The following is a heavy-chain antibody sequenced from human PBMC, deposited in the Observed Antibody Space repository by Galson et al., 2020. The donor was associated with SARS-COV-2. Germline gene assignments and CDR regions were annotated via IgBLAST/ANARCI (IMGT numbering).Heavy chain of an antibody. CDR1: GFTFSDYY. D-gene: IGHD1-26*01. CDR2: ISSSSSYT. V-gene: IGHV3-11*05. Sequence: KIGESLKISCAASGFTFSDYYMSWIRQAPGKGLEWVSYISSSSSYTNYADSVKGRFTISRDNAKNSLYLQMNSLRAEDTAVYYCARDRYSVGGSSFDYWGQGTLVTVSS. J-gene: IGHJ4*02. CDR3: ARDRYSVGGSSFDY.